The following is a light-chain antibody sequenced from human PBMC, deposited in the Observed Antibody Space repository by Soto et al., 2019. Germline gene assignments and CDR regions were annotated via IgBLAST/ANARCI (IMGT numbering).Light chain of an antibody. CDR3: QQYGSSRT. V-gene: IGKV1-39*01. J-gene: IGKJ1*01. CDR1: QSISSY. Sequence: DIQMTQSPSTLSASVGDRVTITCRASQSISSYLNWYQQKPGKAPKLLIYAASSLQSGVPSRFSGSGSGTDFTLTISRLEPEDFAVYYCQQYGSSRTFGQGTKVDI. CDR2: AAS.